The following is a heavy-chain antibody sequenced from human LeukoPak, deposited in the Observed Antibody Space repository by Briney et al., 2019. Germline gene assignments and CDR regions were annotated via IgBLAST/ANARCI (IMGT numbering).Heavy chain of an antibody. J-gene: IGHJ4*02. CDR1: GGSISSSNW. D-gene: IGHD6-19*01. Sequence: PSETLSLTCAVSGGSISSSNWWSWVRQPPGKGLEWIGEIYHSGSTNYNPSLKSRVTISVDKSKNQFSLKLSSVTAADTAVYYCARDSSGWLFQFDYWGQGTLVTVSS. CDR3: ARDSSGWLFQFDY. V-gene: IGHV4-4*02. CDR2: IYHSGST.